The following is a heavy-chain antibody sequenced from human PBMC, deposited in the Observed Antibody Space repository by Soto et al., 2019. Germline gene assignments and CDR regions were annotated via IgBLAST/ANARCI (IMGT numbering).Heavy chain of an antibody. CDR1: GGSISSSSYY. CDR3: ARHEIDYYFDY. V-gene: IGHV4-39*01. Sequence: SETLSLTCTVSGGSISSSSYYWGWIRQPPGKGLEWIGSIYYSGSTYYNPSLKSRVTISVDTSKNQFSLKLSSVTAADTAVYYCARHEIDYYFDYWGQGTLVTVSS. J-gene: IGHJ4*02. CDR2: IYYSGST. D-gene: IGHD3-9*01.